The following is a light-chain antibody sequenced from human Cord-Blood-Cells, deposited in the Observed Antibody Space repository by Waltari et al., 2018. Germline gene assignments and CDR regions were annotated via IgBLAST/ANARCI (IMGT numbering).Light chain of an antibody. CDR1: SSDVGGYNY. V-gene: IGLV2-14*03. Sequence: QSALTQPASVSGSPGQSITISCTGTSSDVGGYNYVSWYQQHPGKAPKLMIYDVSNRPSGVSNRVAGSKSGNTASLPISGLQAEDEADYYCSSYTSSSTLVFGGGTKLTVL. CDR2: DVS. J-gene: IGLJ3*02. CDR3: SSYTSSSTLV.